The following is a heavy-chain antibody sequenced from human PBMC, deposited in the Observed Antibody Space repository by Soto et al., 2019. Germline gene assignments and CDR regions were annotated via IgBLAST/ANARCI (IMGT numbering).Heavy chain of an antibody. V-gene: IGHV4-4*07. CDR1: GASISGFY. Sequence: SETLSLTXTVSGASISGFYWSWIRKSAGKGLEWIGRIYATGTTDYNPSLKSRVVMSVDTSKKQSSLKLRSVTAADTAVYYCVRDGTKTLRDWFDPWGQGISVTVSS. CDR3: VRDGTKTLRDWFDP. CDR2: IYATGTT. D-gene: IGHD1-1*01. J-gene: IGHJ5*02.